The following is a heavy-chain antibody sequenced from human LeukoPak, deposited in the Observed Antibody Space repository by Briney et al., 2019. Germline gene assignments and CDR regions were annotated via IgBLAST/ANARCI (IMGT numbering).Heavy chain of an antibody. CDR2: INSDGRST. CDR3: ARPLDSSGYSY. D-gene: IGHD3-22*01. Sequence: GRSLRLSCAASGFTFSSYWMHWVRQAPGKGLVWVSHINSDGRSTSYADSVKGRFTISRDNAKNTLYLQMNSLRAEDTAVYYCARPLDSSGYSYWGQGTLVTVSS. J-gene: IGHJ4*02. V-gene: IGHV3-74*01. CDR1: GFTFSSYW.